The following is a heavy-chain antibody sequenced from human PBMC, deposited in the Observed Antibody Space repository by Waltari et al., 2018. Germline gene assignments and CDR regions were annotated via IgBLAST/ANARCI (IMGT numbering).Heavy chain of an antibody. Sequence: QVQLQESGPGLAKTSETPSLTCTVSGVSITRSDYYWGWVRQPPGKALDWVGTIYYDDRTSSNPSLRLRFTISLDPSKNEFSLTLSSVTAADTALFFCARQSHSFYYHTNGYFWHGFDVWGPGAMVTVSS. CDR1: GVSITRSDYY. CDR3: ARQSHSFYYHTNGYFWHGFDV. V-gene: IGHV4-39*01. CDR2: IYYDDRT. D-gene: IGHD3-22*01. J-gene: IGHJ3*01.